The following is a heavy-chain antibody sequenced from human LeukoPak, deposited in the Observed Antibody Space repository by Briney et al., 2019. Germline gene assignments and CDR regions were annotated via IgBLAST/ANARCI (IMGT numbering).Heavy chain of an antibody. D-gene: IGHD6-6*01. Sequence: GGCLRLSCAASGFTFSSYPMHWVRQAPGKGLEWVSSISSRSSYIYYADSVKGRFTISRDNAKNSLYLQMNSLRAEDTAVYYCAREIRSSSVFDYWGQGTLVTVSS. CDR3: AREIRSSSVFDY. CDR2: ISSRSSYI. CDR1: GFTFSSYP. J-gene: IGHJ4*02. V-gene: IGHV3-21*01.